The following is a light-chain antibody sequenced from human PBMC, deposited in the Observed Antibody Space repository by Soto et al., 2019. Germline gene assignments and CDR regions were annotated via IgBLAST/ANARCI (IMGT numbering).Light chain of an antibody. CDR1: ERVSASY. V-gene: IGKV3-20*01. J-gene: IGKJ1*01. CDR3: QQYGTSPPWT. CDR2: LAS. Sequence: EVVLTQSPDTLSLSPGDRATLSCRASERVSASYIAWYQQKPDQAPRLLIYLASSRATGIPDRFSGSGSGTDFTLTISRLEPEDFAVYFCQQYGTSPPWTFGPGTKVEIK.